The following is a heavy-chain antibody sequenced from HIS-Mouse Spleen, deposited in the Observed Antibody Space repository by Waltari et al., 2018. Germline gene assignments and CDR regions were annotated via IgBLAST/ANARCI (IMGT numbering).Heavy chain of an antibody. CDR2: ICSGVST. V-gene: IGHV3-53*01. Sequence: EVQLVEPGGGLIQPGGSRRLSCDASGVTVGSDEMSCCRKAPGNGLDVVSVICSGVSTCYAYSVKGRFTISRDNSKNTLYLQMNSLRAEDTAVYYCARHYYYGSGSYYFDYWGQGTLVTVSS. J-gene: IGHJ4*02. CDR1: GVTVGSDE. CDR3: ARHYYYGSGSYYFDY. D-gene: IGHD3-10*01.